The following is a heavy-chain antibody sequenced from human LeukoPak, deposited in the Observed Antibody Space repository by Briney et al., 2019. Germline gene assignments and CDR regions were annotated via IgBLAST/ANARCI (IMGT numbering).Heavy chain of an antibody. CDR3: TRDMEAG. Sequence: GGSLRLSCAASGFIFGNHGMHWVRQAPGKGLEGVAVLWYDGSNKYHADSVKGRFTTSRDNSKNTLYLQMNSLRAEDTAVYYCTRDMEAGWGQGTLVTVSS. V-gene: IGHV3-33*01. J-gene: IGHJ4*02. CDR1: GFIFGNHG. D-gene: IGHD1-1*01. CDR2: LWYDGSNK.